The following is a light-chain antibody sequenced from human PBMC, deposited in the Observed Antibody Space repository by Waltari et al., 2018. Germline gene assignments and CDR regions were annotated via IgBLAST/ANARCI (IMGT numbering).Light chain of an antibody. CDR2: AAS. CDR3: QQYNELKT. CDR1: QSISSH. Sequence: EIVMTQSPATLSVSPGDRATLSCRASQSISSHLAWYQQKPGQAPRLVIYAASTRATGIPARFSGSGCGTDFTLTISSLQSEDFAVYYCQQYNELKTFGQGTKVEIK. J-gene: IGKJ1*01. V-gene: IGKV3-15*01.